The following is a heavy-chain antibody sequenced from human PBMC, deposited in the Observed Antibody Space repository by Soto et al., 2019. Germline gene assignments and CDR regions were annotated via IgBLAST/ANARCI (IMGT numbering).Heavy chain of an antibody. CDR3: ARDGGIHYTSGFYY. D-gene: IGHD3-22*01. CDR2: IYHSGDT. CDR1: GGSISSAGYS. V-gene: IGHV4-30-2*06. J-gene: IGHJ4*02. Sequence: QLQLQESGSGLVKPSQTLSLTCAVSGGSISSAGYSWSWIRQSPGKGLEWIGYIYHSGDTYYNPSLRSRVTLSQDRSQNQFPLKLTTVNAADTAVYYCARDGGIHYTSGFYYWGQGILVTVSS.